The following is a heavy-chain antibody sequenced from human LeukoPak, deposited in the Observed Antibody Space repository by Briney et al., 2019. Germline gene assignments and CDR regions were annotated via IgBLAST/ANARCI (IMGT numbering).Heavy chain of an antibody. CDR3: ARDGPYYGSGRGSAFDI. Sequence: ASVKVSCKASGYTFTSYGISWVRQAPAQGLEWMGWISAYNGNTNYAQKLQGRVTMTTDTSTSTAYMDLRSLRSDDTAVYYCARDGPYYGSGRGSAFDIWGQGTMVTVSS. V-gene: IGHV1-18*01. CDR1: GYTFTSYG. D-gene: IGHD3-10*01. J-gene: IGHJ3*02. CDR2: ISAYNGNT.